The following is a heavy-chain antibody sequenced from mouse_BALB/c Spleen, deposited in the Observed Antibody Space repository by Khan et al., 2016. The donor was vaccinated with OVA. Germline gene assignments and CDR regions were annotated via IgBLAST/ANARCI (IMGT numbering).Heavy chain of an antibody. Sequence: QVQLQQSGAELARPGASVKMSCKASGYTFTSYTIHWIKLRPGLGLEWIGYINPSNGYTNYNQKFKDKATLTADKSSTTAYMQLSSLTSDDSAVYNCVSDWAYYRNDSRFAYWGQGTLVTVSA. CDR1: GYTFTSYT. CDR2: INPSNGYT. J-gene: IGHJ3*01. V-gene: IGHV1-4*01. CDR3: VSDWAYYRNDSRFAY. D-gene: IGHD2-14*01.